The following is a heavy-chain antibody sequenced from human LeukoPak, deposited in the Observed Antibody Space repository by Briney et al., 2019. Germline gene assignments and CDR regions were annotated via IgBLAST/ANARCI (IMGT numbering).Heavy chain of an antibody. D-gene: IGHD3-9*01. J-gene: IGHJ4*02. CDR1: GFTFRSYS. Sequence: GGSLRLSCVASGFTFRSYSMNWVRQAPGKGLEWVSSISGSITYIYYADSVKGRFTIYRDNANNSLYLQMNSLRADDTAVYYCARDLNYDILTGSLRAYFDSWGQGTRVTVSS. V-gene: IGHV3-21*01. CDR2: ISGSITYI. CDR3: ARDLNYDILTGSLRAYFDS.